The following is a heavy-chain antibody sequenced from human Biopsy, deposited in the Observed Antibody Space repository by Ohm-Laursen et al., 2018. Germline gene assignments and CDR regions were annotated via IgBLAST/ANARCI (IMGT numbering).Heavy chain of an antibody. CDR3: ARAQGHTLYFFDF. CDR2: ISSSSGTI. V-gene: IGHV3-48*01. D-gene: IGHD2-21*01. CDR1: GFTFSSYG. Sequence: SLRLPCSATGFTFSSYGMNWVRQAPTKGLEWVSYISSSSGTIYYADSVKGRFTISRDNAKSSLYLQMNSLRAEDTAVYYCARAQGHTLYFFDFWGQGTLVTVSS. J-gene: IGHJ4*02.